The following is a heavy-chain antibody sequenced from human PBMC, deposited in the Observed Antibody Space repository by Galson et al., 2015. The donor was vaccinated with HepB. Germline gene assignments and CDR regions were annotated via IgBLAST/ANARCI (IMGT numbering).Heavy chain of an antibody. Sequence: SLRLSCAASGFTFSRYTLNWVRQAPGTGLEWVPSISGTSSYKNYAASVKGRFTISRDNAKNSLYLQMNSLRAEDTAVYYCMTLAASYSDSWYNFDYWGLGTQVTVSS. V-gene: IGHV3-21*01. CDR2: ISGTSSYK. J-gene: IGHJ4*02. D-gene: IGHD6-13*01. CDR3: MTLAASYSDSWYNFDY. CDR1: GFTFSRYT.